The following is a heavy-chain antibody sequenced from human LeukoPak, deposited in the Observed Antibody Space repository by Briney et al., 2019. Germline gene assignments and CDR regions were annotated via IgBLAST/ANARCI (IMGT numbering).Heavy chain of an antibody. CDR2: IYHSGST. CDR3: AIVDVLTGFFAY. V-gene: IGHV4-38-2*02. J-gene: IGHJ4*02. CDR1: GYSISSGYY. D-gene: IGHD3-9*01. Sequence: PSETLSLTCTVSGYSISSGYYWGWIRQPPGKGLEWIGSIYHSGSTYYNPSLKSRVTISVDTSKNQFSLKLSSVTAADTAVYYCAIVDVLTGFFAYWGQGTLVTVSS.